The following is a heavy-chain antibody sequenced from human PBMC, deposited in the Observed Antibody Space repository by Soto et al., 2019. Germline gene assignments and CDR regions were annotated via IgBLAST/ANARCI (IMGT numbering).Heavy chain of an antibody. CDR3: ARLGLNWGFNFDY. CDR2: IRHDGGGK. D-gene: IGHD7-27*01. V-gene: IGHV3-7*01. CDR1: GFTFSSYA. J-gene: IGHJ4*02. Sequence: GGALRLSCAASGFTFSSYAMSWVRQAPGKGLEWVADIRHDGGGKYYADSVKGGFTISRDNAKNSLYLQMNSLRAADTAVYYWARLGLNWGFNFDYWGQGTLGTVSS.